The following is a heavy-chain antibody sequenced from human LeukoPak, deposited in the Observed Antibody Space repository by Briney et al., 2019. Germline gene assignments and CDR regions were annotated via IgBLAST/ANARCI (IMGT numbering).Heavy chain of an antibody. CDR2: ISAYNGNT. V-gene: IGHV1-18*03. CDR3: ARSGYNSYDAFDI. J-gene: IGHJ3*02. Sequence: GASVKVSCKASGYTFTSYGISWVRQAPGQGLEWMGWISAYNGNTNYAQKLQGRVTITRDTSASTAYMELSSLRSEDMAVYYCARSGYNSYDAFDIWGQGTMVTVSS. CDR1: GYTFTSYG. D-gene: IGHD5-24*01.